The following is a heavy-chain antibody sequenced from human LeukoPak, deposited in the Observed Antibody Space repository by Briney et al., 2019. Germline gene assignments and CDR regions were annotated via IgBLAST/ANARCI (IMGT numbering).Heavy chain of an antibody. CDR2: ISSSSSYI. Sequence: GGSLRLSCAASGFTFSSYSINWVREAPGKGLEWVSSISSSSSYIYYADSVKGRFTISRDNAKNSLYLQMNSLRAEDTAVYYCARELDCSSTSCYPPRLDYWGQGTLVTVSS. CDR3: ARELDCSSTSCYPPRLDY. D-gene: IGHD2-2*01. V-gene: IGHV3-21*01. CDR1: GFTFSSYS. J-gene: IGHJ4*02.